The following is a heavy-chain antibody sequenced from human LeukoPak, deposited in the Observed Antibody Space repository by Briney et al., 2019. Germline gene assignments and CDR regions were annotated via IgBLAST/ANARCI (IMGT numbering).Heavy chain of an antibody. D-gene: IGHD5-24*01. J-gene: IGHJ6*03. Sequence: SVKVSCKASGGTFSSYTISWVRQAPGQGLEWMGRIIPILGIANYAQKFQGRVMITADKSTSTAYMELSSLRSEDTAVYYCARDRRPQMATTLYYYYYMDVWGKGTTVTVSS. V-gene: IGHV1-69*04. CDR2: IIPILGIA. CDR3: ARDRRPQMATTLYYYYYMDV. CDR1: GGTFSSYT.